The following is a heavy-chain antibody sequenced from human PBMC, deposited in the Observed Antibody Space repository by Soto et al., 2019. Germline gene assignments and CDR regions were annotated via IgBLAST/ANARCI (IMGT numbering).Heavy chain of an antibody. V-gene: IGHV3-15*07. Sequence: EVQLVESGGGLVKPGGSLRLSCAASGFTFSNAWMNWVRQAPGKGLEWVGRIKSKTDGGTTDYAAHVKGRFTISRDDSKNTLYLQMNSLKTEDTAVYYCTTFGRWEPSGYFDYWGQGTLVTVSS. J-gene: IGHJ4*02. CDR1: GFTFSNAW. CDR3: TTFGRWEPSGYFDY. D-gene: IGHD1-26*01. CDR2: IKSKTDGGTT.